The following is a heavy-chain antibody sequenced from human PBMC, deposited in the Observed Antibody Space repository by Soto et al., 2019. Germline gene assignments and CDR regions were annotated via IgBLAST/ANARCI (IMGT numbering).Heavy chain of an antibody. J-gene: IGHJ4*02. V-gene: IGHV4-39*01. D-gene: IGHD3-3*01. Sequence: SETLSLTCTVSGGSISSSSYYWGWIRQPPGKGLEWIGSIYYSGSTYYNPSLKSRFTISVDTSKNQFSLKLSSVTAADTAVYYCARLPTIFGVVTYFDYWGQGTLVTVSS. CDR1: GGSISSSSYY. CDR2: IYYSGST. CDR3: ARLPTIFGVVTYFDY.